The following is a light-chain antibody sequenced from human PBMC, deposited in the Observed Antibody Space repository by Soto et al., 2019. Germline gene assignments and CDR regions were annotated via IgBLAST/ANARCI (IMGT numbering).Light chain of an antibody. J-gene: IGLJ1*01. Sequence: QSVLTQPPSASGSPGQSVTISCTGTSSDVGGYNYVSWYQQHPGKVPKLLIYEVTKRPSGVPDRFSGSKSGNTASLTVSGLQAEDEADFYCSSYVGPNQGVFGTGTKLTVL. CDR3: SSYVGPNQGV. V-gene: IGLV2-8*01. CDR1: SSDVGGYNY. CDR2: EVT.